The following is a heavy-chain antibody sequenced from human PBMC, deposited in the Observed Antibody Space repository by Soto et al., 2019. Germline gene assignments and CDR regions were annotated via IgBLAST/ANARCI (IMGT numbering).Heavy chain of an antibody. D-gene: IGHD3-16*01. CDR3: ARARRIMITFEGIYYFDY. V-gene: IGHV4-34*01. CDR1: GGSFSSYY. CDR2: INHSGST. J-gene: IGHJ4*02. Sequence: PSETLSLTCTVYGGSFSSYYWSWIRQPPGKGLEWIGEINHSGSTNYNPSLKSRVTISVDTSKNQFSLKLSSVTAADTAVYYCARARRIMITFEGIYYFDYWGQGTLVTVSS.